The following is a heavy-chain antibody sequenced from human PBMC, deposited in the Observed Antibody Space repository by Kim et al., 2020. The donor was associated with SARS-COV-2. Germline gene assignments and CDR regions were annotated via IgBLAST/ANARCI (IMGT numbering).Heavy chain of an antibody. Sequence: TNYNPSLKSRVTISVDTSKNQFSLKLSSVTAADTAVHYCARERGVATSDYWGQGTLVTVSS. D-gene: IGHD5-12*01. V-gene: IGHV4-34*01. CDR3: ARERGVATSDY. J-gene: IGHJ4*02. CDR2: T.